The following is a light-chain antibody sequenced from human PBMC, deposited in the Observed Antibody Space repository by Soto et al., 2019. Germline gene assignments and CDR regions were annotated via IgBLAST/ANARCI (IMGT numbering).Light chain of an antibody. CDR3: HHYDSSPHIT. CDR2: GAS. Sequence: EIVLTQSPDTLSLSPGERATLSCRASQSVSSSYLAWYQQKPGQAPRRLIYGASSRATGIPDRFSGSGSGTDFTLNISRLAPEDFAVEYGHHYDSSPHITCGPGTKVDIK. V-gene: IGKV3-20*01. J-gene: IGKJ3*01. CDR1: QSVSSSY.